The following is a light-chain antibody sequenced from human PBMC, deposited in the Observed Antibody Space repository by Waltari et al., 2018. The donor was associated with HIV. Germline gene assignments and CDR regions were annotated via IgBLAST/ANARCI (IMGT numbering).Light chain of an antibody. CDR2: KDD. Sequence: QSVLTQPPSVSGTLGQRVTLSCSGSSSNIGSQSFYWYQQFPRKAPKLLIVKDDLRPAGVPARFSGLKSGTSASLAVSGLRSEDEADYYCATWDDSLSVVIFGGGTNLTVL. CDR3: ATWDDSLSVVI. V-gene: IGLV1-47*01. CDR1: SSNIGSQS. J-gene: IGLJ2*01.